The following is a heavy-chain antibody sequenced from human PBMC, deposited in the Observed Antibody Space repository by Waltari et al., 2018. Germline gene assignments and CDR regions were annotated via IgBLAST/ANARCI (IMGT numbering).Heavy chain of an antibody. Sequence: EVQLVETGGGLIQPGGSLRLSCAASGFTVSRNYIRWVRQAPGKGLEWVSVIYSGGSTYYADSVKGRFTISRDNSKNTLYLQMNSLRAEDTAVYYCARGGGSYPNDAFDIWGQGTMVTVSS. J-gene: IGHJ3*02. V-gene: IGHV3-53*02. D-gene: IGHD1-26*01. CDR1: GFTVSRNY. CDR3: ARGGGSYPNDAFDI. CDR2: IYSGGST.